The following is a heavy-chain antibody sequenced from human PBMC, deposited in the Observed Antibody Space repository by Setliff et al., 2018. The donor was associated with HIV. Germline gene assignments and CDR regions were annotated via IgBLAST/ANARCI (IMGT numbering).Heavy chain of an antibody. CDR3: ARGSNRYSGTYSYYYYMDV. D-gene: IGHD1-26*01. J-gene: IGHJ6*03. Sequence: SVKVSCKTSGGTPRGYAISWVRQAPGQGLEWMGGVIPIFGTANYAQKFQGRVTITTDESTSTAYMELSSLRSGDTDVYYCARGSNRYSGTYSYYYYMDVWGKGTTVTVSS. V-gene: IGHV1-69*05. CDR2: VIPIFGTA. CDR1: GGTPRGYA.